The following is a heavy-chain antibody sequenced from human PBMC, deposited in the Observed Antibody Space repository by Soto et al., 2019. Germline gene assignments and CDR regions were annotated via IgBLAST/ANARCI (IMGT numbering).Heavy chain of an antibody. V-gene: IGHV1-8*02. J-gene: IGHJ5*02. CDR1: GYTFTSYD. CDR3: ARESLDYSNFNWFDP. CDR2: MNPNSGNT. Sequence: ASVKVSCKASGYTFTSYDINWVRQATGQGLEWMGWMNPNSGNTGYAQKFQGRVTMTRNTSASTAYMELSSLRSEDTAVYYCARESLDYSNFNWFDPWGQGTLVTVSS. D-gene: IGHD4-4*01.